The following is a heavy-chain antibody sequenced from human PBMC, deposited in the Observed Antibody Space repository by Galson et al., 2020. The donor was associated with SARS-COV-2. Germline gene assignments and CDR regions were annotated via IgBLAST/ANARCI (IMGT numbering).Heavy chain of an antibody. V-gene: IGHV4-39*02. J-gene: IGHJ4*02. CDR2: IRYSASV. D-gene: IGHD2-15*01. CDR3: ARRGAMVAWVY. Sequence: LSLSGAAASGSISNRSHYVGRIRQPPGKGLQRIASIRYSASVSYNPSIYSRVTMSVDTSKNDFSLKLSAVTAADTDVYYCARRGAMVAWVYWGKGILVTVSS. CDR1: SGSISNRSHY.